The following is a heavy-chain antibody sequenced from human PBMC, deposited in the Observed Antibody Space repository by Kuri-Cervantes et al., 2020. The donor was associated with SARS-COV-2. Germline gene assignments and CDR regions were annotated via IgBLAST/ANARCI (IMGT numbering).Heavy chain of an antibody. D-gene: IGHD1-1*01. CDR1: GFTFSGLW. V-gene: IGHV3-74*01. CDR2: INPDGSYT. Sequence: GESLKISCAASGFTFSGLWIHWVRQAPGKGLVWVSRINPDGSYTNNADSVKCRFTLSRDNAKNMLFLQMNRLRAEDTAVYYCVRDGDHWNFDYWGQGTLVTVSS. J-gene: IGHJ4*02. CDR3: VRDGDHWNFDY.